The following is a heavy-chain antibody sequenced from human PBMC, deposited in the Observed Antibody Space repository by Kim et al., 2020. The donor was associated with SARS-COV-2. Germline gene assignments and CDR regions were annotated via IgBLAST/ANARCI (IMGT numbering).Heavy chain of an antibody. J-gene: IGHJ4*02. Sequence: YYADSVKGRFTISRDNSKNTLYLQMNSLRAEDTAVYYCAMDGPDGYNLNYWGQGTLVTVSS. V-gene: IGHV3-30*02. CDR3: AMDGPDGYNLNY. D-gene: IGHD5-12*01.